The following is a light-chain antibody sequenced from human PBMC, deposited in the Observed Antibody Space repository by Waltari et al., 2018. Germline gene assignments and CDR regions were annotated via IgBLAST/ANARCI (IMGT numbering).Light chain of an antibody. CDR1: SSYIGTYDL. CDR2: DVR. J-gene: IGLJ3*02. Sequence: QSALTQAASVSASPGQSITISCTGTSSYIGTYDLSPWFQQYPGRAPKLMIYDVRNRPLGVSNRFSGSKSGITASLRISGLLAEDEAYYYCSSYTSSTTWVFGGGTKLTVL. CDR3: SSYTSSTTWV. V-gene: IGLV2-14*01.